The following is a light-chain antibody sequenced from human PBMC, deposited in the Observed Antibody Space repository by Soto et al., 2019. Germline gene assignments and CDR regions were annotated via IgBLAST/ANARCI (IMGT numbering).Light chain of an antibody. CDR2: EVS. CDR1: SSDVGGYSY. Sequence: QSALTQPASVSGSPGQSITISSTGTSSDVGGYSYVSWYQQHPGKAPKLMIYEVSNRPSGVSNRFSGSKSGNTASLTISGLQAEDEADYSCSSFSSSSTLVVFGGGTKLTVL. CDR3: SSFSSSSTLVV. J-gene: IGLJ2*01. V-gene: IGLV2-14*01.